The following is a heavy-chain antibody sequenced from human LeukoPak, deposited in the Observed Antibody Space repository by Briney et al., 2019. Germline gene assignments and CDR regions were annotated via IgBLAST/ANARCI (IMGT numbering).Heavy chain of an antibody. CDR1: GGSISSYY. CDR2: IYYSGST. CDR3: ARLRVRTYYFDY. Sequence: SETLSLTCTVSGGSISSYYWSWIRQPPGKGLEWIGSIYYSGSTYYNPSLKSRVTISVDTSKNQFSLELSSVTAADTAVYYCARLRVRTYYFDYWGQGTLVTVSS. V-gene: IGHV4-39*01. J-gene: IGHJ4*02. D-gene: IGHD3-10*01.